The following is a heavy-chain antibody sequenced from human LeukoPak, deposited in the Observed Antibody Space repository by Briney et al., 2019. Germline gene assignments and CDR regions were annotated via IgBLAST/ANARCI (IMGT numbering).Heavy chain of an antibody. CDR3: AKVESVAAASPDYFDY. CDR1: GFTFSNAW. Sequence: KPGGSLRLSCAASGFTFSNAWMSWVRQAPGKGLEWVGRIKSKTDGGTTDYAAPVKGRFTISRDDSKNTLYLQMNSLRVDDTAVYYCAKVESVAAASPDYFDYWGQGILVTVSS. CDR2: IKSKTDGGTT. V-gene: IGHV3-15*01. D-gene: IGHD6-13*01. J-gene: IGHJ4*02.